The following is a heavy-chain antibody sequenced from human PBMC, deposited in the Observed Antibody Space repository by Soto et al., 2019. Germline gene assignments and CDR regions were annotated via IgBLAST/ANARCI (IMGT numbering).Heavy chain of an antibody. V-gene: IGHV4-59*01. J-gene: IGHJ4*02. CDR3: AREPIAAAGVIDY. Sequence: SETLSLTCTVSGGSISSYYWSWIRQPPGKGLEWIGYIYYSGSTNYNPYLKSRVTISVDTSKNQFSLKLSSVTAADTAVYYCAREPIAAAGVIDYWGQGTLVTVSP. CDR1: GGSISSYY. D-gene: IGHD6-13*01. CDR2: IYYSGST.